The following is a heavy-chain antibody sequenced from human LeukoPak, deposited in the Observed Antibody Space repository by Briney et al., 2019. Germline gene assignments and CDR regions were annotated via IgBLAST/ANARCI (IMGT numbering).Heavy chain of an antibody. Sequence: PSETLSLTCAVYGGSFSGYYWSWIRQPPGKGLEWIGEINHSGSTNYNPSLKSRVTISVDTSKNQFSLKLSSVTAADTAVYYCARVGGYCSGGSCYDGDYGDYFDYWGQGTLVTVSS. J-gene: IGHJ4*02. CDR2: INHSGST. V-gene: IGHV4-34*01. D-gene: IGHD2-15*01. CDR1: GGSFSGYY. CDR3: ARVGGYCSGGSCYDGDYGDYFDY.